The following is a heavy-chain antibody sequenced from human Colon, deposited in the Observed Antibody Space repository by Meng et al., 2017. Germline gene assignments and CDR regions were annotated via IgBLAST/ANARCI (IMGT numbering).Heavy chain of an antibody. J-gene: IGHJ5*02. Sequence: VTLQEPGPGLVQPSQTLSLTCTVSGGSISSGDYYWSWIRQPSGKGLEWIGYIYYSGSTYSNASLKSRVTISIDRSKNQFSLKLSSVTAADTAVYYCARDRKHYGERGWFDPWGQGTLVTVSS. CDR2: IYYSGST. V-gene: IGHV4-30-4*01. D-gene: IGHD4-17*01. CDR3: ARDRKHYGERGWFDP. CDR1: GGSISSGDYY.